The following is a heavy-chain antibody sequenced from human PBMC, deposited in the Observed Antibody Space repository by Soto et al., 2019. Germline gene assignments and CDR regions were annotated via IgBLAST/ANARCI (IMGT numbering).Heavy chain of an antibody. V-gene: IGHV3-15*01. CDR2: IKSKSDGGTT. D-gene: IGHD3-10*01. Sequence: GGSLRLSCAASGFRFSSAWMSGGRQTPEKGLEWVGRIKSKSDGGTTDYAAPVKGRVTISRDETENTLYLQMNSLKTEDTAVYYCTTDRFDSPVDQWGQGTLVTVSS. J-gene: IGHJ4*02. CDR1: GFRFSSAW. CDR3: TTDRFDSPVDQ.